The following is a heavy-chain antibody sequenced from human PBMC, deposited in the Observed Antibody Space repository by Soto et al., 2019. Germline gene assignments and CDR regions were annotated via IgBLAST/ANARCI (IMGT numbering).Heavy chain of an antibody. CDR1: GYSFTSYW. J-gene: IGHJ3*02. D-gene: IGHD3-22*01. Sequence: PGESLKISCKGSGYSFTSYWISWVRQMPGKGLEWMGRIDPSDSYTNYSPSFQGHVTISADKSISTAYLQWSSLKASDTAMYYCARGVTYYYDSSGYYYRPDAFDIWGQGTMVTVS. V-gene: IGHV5-10-1*01. CDR3: ARGVTYYYDSSGYYYRPDAFDI. CDR2: IDPSDSYT.